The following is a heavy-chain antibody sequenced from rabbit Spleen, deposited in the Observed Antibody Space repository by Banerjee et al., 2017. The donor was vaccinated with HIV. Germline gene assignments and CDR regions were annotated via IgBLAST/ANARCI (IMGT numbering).Heavy chain of an antibody. D-gene: IGHD1-1*01. CDR3: ARLLDGSGDYWDL. J-gene: IGHJ4*01. V-gene: IGHV1S45*01. Sequence: QEQLVESGGGLVKPGASLTLTCTASGFSFSSSYWIYWVRQAPGKGLEWIARIHVGTSGINYASWAKGRFTISETSSTTVTLQMTSLTVADTATYFCARLLDGSGDYWDLWGPGTLVTVS. CDR2: IHVGTSGI. CDR1: GFSFSSSYW.